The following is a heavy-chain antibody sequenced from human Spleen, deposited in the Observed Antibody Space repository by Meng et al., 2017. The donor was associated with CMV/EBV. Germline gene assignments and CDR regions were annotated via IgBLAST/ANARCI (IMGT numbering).Heavy chain of an antibody. J-gene: IGHJ6*02. D-gene: IGHD2-2*01. Sequence: GGSLRLSCAASRFIFSTYAMHWVRQAPGKRLEWLASISYDGINTYYADSVKGRFTISRDNSKNTVYLQMNSLRAEDTAVYYCASGYCSFSSCLSGDSKKIKDYYYYGVDVWGQGTTVTVSS. V-gene: IGHV3-30*04. CDR2: ISYDGINT. CDR1: RFIFSTYA. CDR3: ASGYCSFSSCLSGDSKKIKDYYYYGVDV.